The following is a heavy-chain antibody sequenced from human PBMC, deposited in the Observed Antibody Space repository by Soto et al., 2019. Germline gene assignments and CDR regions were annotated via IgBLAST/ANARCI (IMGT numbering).Heavy chain of an antibody. CDR3: AKTDGTSGWGLDC. D-gene: IGHD6-19*01. V-gene: IGHV3-23*01. CDR2: ISGSAGST. CDR1: GFTFSDYG. J-gene: IGHJ4*02. Sequence: EVQLLESGGGLVQPEGSLRLSCAAFGFTFSDYGMTWVRQAPGKGLEWVSSISGSAGSTFYGDSVKGRFTISRDNSRDTLYLQMNSLRLEDTAIYYCAKTDGTSGWGLDCWGQGTLVTVFS.